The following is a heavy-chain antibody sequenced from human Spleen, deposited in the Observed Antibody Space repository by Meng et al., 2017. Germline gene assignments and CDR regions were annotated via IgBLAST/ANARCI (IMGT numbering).Heavy chain of an antibody. Sequence: QGPLQQWGAGMLKPSETLSRTCAVYGGSFSGYYWSWIRQPPGKGLEWIGEINHSGSTNYNPSLKSRVTISVDTSKNQFSLKLSSVTAADTAVYYCARGGDIVATITLDYWGQGTLVTVSS. CDR1: GGSFSGYY. CDR2: INHSGST. D-gene: IGHD5-12*01. CDR3: ARGGDIVATITLDY. V-gene: IGHV4-34*01. J-gene: IGHJ4*02.